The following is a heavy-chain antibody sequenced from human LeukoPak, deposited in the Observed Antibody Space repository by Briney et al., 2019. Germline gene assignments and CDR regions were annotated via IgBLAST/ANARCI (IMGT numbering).Heavy chain of an antibody. CDR1: GFTFSSYA. V-gene: IGHV3-23*01. CDR3: ARVSPWYYGGNQDWFDP. CDR2: ISGSGGST. Sequence: PGGSLRLSCAASGFTFSSYAMSWVRQAPGKGLEWVSAISGSGGSTYYADSVKGRFTISRDNAKNSLYLQMNSLRAEDTAVYYCARVSPWYYGGNQDWFDPWGQGTLVTVSS. J-gene: IGHJ5*02. D-gene: IGHD4-23*01.